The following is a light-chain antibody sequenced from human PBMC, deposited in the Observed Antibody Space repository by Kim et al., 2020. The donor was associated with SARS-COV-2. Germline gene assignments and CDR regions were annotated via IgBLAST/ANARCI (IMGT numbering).Light chain of an antibody. CDR2: GAS. CDR1: QSVSSN. Sequence: EIVMTQFPATLSVSPGERATLSCRASQSVSSNLAWYQQIPGQAPRLLIYGASTRATGVPARFSGSGFETEFTLTISSLQSEDFSVYYCQQYNNWPLTFGGGTKVDIK. J-gene: IGKJ4*01. V-gene: IGKV3-15*01. CDR3: QQYNNWPLT.